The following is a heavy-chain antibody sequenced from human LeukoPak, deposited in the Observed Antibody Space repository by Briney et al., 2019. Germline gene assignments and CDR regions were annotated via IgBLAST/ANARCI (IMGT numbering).Heavy chain of an antibody. V-gene: IGHV1-69*13. CDR2: IIPIFGTA. D-gene: IGHD3-22*01. Sequence: SVKVSCKASGGTFSSYAISWVRQAPGQGLEWMGGIIPIFGTANYAQKFQGRVTITADESTSTAYMELSSLRSEDTAVYYCASHYDSSGQGPFDYWGQGTLVTVSS. CDR3: ASHYDSSGQGPFDY. J-gene: IGHJ4*02. CDR1: GGTFSSYA.